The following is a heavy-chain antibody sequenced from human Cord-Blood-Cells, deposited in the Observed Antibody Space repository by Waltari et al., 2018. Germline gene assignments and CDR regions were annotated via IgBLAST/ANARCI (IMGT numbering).Heavy chain of an antibody. Sequence: QVQLVQSGAEVKKPGASVKVSCKASGYTFTGYYMHWVRQAPGQGLEWMGWINPNSGGTNYAQKFQGRVTRTRDTSISTAYMGLSRLRSDDTAVYYCARDRKGIAARRVGGAFDIWGQGTMVTVSS. CDR1: GYTFTGYY. J-gene: IGHJ3*02. CDR3: ARDRKGIAARRVGGAFDI. D-gene: IGHD6-6*01. CDR2: INPNSGGT. V-gene: IGHV1-2*02.